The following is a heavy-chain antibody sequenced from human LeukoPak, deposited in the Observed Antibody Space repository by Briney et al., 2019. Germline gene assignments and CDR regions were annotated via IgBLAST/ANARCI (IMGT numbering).Heavy chain of an antibody. V-gene: IGHV4-4*07. CDR2: IYTSGST. D-gene: IGHD2-2*01. CDR3: ARDLQGRDCSSTSPRICYYYYYMDV. J-gene: IGHJ6*03. CDR1: GGSISSYY. Sequence: SETLSLTCTVSGGSISSYYWSWIRQPAGKGLEWIGRIYTSGSTNYNPSLKSRVTMSVDTSKNRFSLKLSSVTAADTAVYYCARDLQGRDCSSTSPRICYYYYYMDVWGKGTTVTVSS.